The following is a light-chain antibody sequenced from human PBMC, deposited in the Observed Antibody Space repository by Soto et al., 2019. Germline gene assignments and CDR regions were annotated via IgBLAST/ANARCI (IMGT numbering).Light chain of an antibody. J-gene: IGKJ5*01. V-gene: IGKV3-20*01. CDR1: QSVRNNN. CDR2: GAS. Sequence: EIVLTQSPGTLSLSPGERATLSCRASQSVRNNNLNWYQQKAGQAPRLPIYGASIRATGIPDRFSGSGSGTDFTLTISRLEPEDFALYFCQQYGSSAPITFGQGTRLEIK. CDR3: QQYGSSAPIT.